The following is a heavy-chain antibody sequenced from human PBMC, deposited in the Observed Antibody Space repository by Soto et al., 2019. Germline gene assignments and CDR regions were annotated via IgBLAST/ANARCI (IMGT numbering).Heavy chain of an antibody. CDR2: ISCDGNNK. V-gene: IGHV3-30*18. J-gene: IGHJ3*01. D-gene: IGHD5-18*01. Sequence: PGLSLRLSGEASGFSFSDFGMHWVRQAPGKWLEWGAVISCDGNNKYYAQSVKGRFTISRDNSKNTLFLNMDSLRPEDPAVYHCVKGDLDTAVVNSPDAFDFWGPGTMVTVSS. CDR3: VKGDLDTAVVNSPDAFDF. CDR1: GFSFSDFG.